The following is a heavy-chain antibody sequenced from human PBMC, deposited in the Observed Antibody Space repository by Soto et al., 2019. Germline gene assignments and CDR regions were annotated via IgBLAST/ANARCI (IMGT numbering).Heavy chain of an antibody. CDR1: GFTFSNFW. J-gene: IGHJ4*02. Sequence: PGGSLRLSCAASGFTFSNFWMSWVRQAPGKGLEWVANIKQDGSDTYYVDSMKGRFTISRDNTKNSLYLQMNSLRVEDTAIFYCARDWYGRGFDFWGQGALVTSPQ. CDR2: IKQDGSDT. CDR3: ARDWYGRGFDF. D-gene: IGHD3-10*02. V-gene: IGHV3-7*04.